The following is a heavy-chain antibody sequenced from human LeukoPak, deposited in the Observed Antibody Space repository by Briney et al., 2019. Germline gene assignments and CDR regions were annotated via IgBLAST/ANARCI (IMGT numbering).Heavy chain of an antibody. Sequence: PSQTLSLTCTVSGGSISSGGYYWSWIRQHPGRGLEWIAYIYYGGSTYFNPSLKSRITISLDTSKNQFSLKLTSVTAADTAVYYCARGVLDYHSSEDWFDPWGQGTLATVSS. D-gene: IGHD3-22*01. CDR2: IYYGGST. V-gene: IGHV4-31*03. J-gene: IGHJ5*02. CDR3: ARGVLDYHSSEDWFDP. CDR1: GGSISSGGYY.